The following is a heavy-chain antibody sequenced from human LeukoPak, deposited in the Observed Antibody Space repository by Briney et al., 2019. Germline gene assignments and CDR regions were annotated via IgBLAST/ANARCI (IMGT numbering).Heavy chain of an antibody. D-gene: IGHD3-22*01. CDR1: GFTFSSYA. V-gene: IGHV3-23*01. J-gene: IGHJ4*02. CDR3: AKGRDYYDSSGYHYYFDY. CDR2: ISGSGGST. Sequence: HPGGSLRLSCAASGFTFSSYAMSWVRQAPGKGLEWVSAISGSGGSTYYADSVKGRFTISRDNSKNTLYLQMNSLRAEDTAVYYCAKGRDYYDSSGYHYYFDYWGQGTLVTVSS.